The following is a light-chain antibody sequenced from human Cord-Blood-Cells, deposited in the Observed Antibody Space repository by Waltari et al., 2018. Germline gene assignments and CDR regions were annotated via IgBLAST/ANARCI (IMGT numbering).Light chain of an antibody. CDR3: QQSYSTLGIT. CDR1: QSISSY. CDR2: AAS. V-gene: IGKV1-39*01. Sequence: DIQMTQSPSSLSASVGDRVTITCRASQSISSYLNWYQQKPGKAPKLLSYAASSLQSGVPSRFSGSGSGTDFTLTISSLQPEDFATYYCQQSYSTLGITFGQGTRLEIK. J-gene: IGKJ5*01.